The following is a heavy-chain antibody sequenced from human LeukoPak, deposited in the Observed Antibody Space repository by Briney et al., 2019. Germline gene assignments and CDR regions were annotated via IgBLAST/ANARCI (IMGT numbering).Heavy chain of an antibody. Sequence: PGGSLRLSCAASGFTFSSYGMHWVRQAPGKGLEWVAVIWYDGSNKYYADSVKGRFTISRDNSKNTLYLQMNSLRAEDTAVYYCARDILTGYYDFDYWGQGTLVTVSS. CDR1: GFTFSSYG. CDR2: IWYDGSNK. D-gene: IGHD3-9*01. CDR3: ARDILTGYYDFDY. V-gene: IGHV3-33*01. J-gene: IGHJ4*02.